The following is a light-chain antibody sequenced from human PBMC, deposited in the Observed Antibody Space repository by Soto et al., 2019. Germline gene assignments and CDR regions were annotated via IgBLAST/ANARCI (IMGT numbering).Light chain of an antibody. Sequence: IVVTQSPLSLPATPGEPASISCRSNQSLLHVNGYSYLDWYLQKPGQSPQLLIYLGSNRASGVPDRFSGSGSGTEFTLTVSRVEAEDVGVYYCMQALKTPPTFGQGTKV. CDR1: QSLLHVNGYSY. V-gene: IGKV2-28*01. CDR3: MQALKTPPT. CDR2: LGS. J-gene: IGKJ1*01.